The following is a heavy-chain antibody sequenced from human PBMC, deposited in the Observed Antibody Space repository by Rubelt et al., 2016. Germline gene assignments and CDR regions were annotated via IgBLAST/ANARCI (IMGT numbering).Heavy chain of an antibody. J-gene: IGHJ5*02. CDR3: ARGGRYYGSGSYQRHNWFDP. CDR2: INHSGST. Sequence: QVQLQQWGAGLLKPSETLSLTCAVYGGSFSGYYWSWIRQPPGKGLEWIGEINHSGSTNYNPSLKSRVTISVETPKNQFSLKLSSVTAADTAVYYCARGGRYYGSGSYQRHNWFDPWGQGTLVTVSS. D-gene: IGHD3-10*01. CDR1: GGSFSGYY. V-gene: IGHV4-34*01.